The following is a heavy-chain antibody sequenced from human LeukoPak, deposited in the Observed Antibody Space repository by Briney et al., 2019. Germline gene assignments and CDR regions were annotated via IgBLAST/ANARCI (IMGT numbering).Heavy chain of an antibody. CDR1: GFTFSSYT. J-gene: IGHJ4*02. Sequence: GGSLRLSCAASGFTFSSYTINWVRQAPGKGLEWVSYISSSGSTIYYADSVKGRFTISRDNAKNSLYLQMNSLRAEDTAVYYCARDRPHYYDSSGYFDYWGQGTLVTVSS. V-gene: IGHV3-48*04. CDR3: ARDRPHYYDSSGYFDY. CDR2: ISSSGSTI. D-gene: IGHD3-22*01.